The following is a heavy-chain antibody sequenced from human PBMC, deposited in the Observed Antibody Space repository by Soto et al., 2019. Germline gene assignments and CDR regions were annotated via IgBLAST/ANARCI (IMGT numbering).Heavy chain of an antibody. D-gene: IGHD3-10*01. J-gene: IGHJ3*02. CDR1: GFIFSDYA. CDR3: AKDGGVRGIIDAFHM. V-gene: IGHV3-23*01. Sequence: GGSLRLSCAASGFIFSDYAMTWVRQAPGKGLEWVSAISGTGSTYYADSVKGRFTISRDKSKDTLYLQMNSLRADDTALYYCAKDGGVRGIIDAFHMWRQGTMVTVS. CDR2: ISGTGST.